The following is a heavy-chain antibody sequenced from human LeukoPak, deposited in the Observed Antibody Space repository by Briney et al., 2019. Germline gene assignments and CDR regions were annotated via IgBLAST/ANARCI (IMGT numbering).Heavy chain of an antibody. Sequence: GESLKISCQGSGYSFTSYRIGWVRQMPGKGLEWMGIIYPGDSDTRYSPSFQGQVTISADKSISTAYLQWSSLKASDTAMYYCARRPSAAKFDYWGQGTLVTVSS. CDR1: GYSFTSYR. D-gene: IGHD6-13*01. CDR3: ARRPSAAKFDY. J-gene: IGHJ4*02. V-gene: IGHV5-51*01. CDR2: IYPGDSDT.